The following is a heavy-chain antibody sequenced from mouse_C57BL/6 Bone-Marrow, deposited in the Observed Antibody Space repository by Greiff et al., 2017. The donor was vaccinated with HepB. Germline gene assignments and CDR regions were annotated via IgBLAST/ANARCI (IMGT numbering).Heavy chain of an antibody. V-gene: IGHV5-2*01. D-gene: IGHD1-1*01. CDR1: EYEFPSHD. CDR2: INSDGGST. Sequence: VQLKESGGGLVQPGESLKLSCESNEYEFPSHDMSWVRKTPEKRLELVAAINSDGGSTYYPDTMERRFIISRDNTKKTLYLQMSSLRSEDAALYYCGRPKSYYYDAMDYWGQGTSVTVSS. CDR3: GRPKSYYYDAMDY. J-gene: IGHJ4*01.